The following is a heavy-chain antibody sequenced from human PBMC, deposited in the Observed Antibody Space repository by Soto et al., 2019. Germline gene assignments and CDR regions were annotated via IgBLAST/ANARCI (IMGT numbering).Heavy chain of an antibody. CDR1: GGTFSSYA. Sequence: QVQLVQSGAEVKKPGSSVKVSCKASGGTFSSYAISWVRQAPGQGLEWMGGIIPIFGTANYAQKFRGSVTITADESTSTAYRELSSLRSEDTAVYYCARQKYYYGSGSNYYGMDVWGQGTTVTVSS. J-gene: IGHJ6*02. CDR3: ARQKYYYGSGSNYYGMDV. V-gene: IGHV1-69*01. D-gene: IGHD3-10*01. CDR2: IIPIFGTA.